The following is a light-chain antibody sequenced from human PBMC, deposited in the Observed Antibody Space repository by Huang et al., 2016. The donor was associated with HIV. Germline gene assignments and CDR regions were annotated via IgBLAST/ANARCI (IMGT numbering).Light chain of an antibody. V-gene: IGKV2D-29*02. CDR3: MQSLQSAT. CDR1: QSLLHTDGKNF. J-gene: IGKJ1*01. Sequence: DIVLTQTPLSLSVTPGQSASISCKSSQSLLHTDGKNFLYWYVQKPGQSPQLLSYEVSNRFSGVPERFIGSGSGTDFTLNISRVETEDVGVYYCMQSLQSATFGQGTNVEI. CDR2: EVS.